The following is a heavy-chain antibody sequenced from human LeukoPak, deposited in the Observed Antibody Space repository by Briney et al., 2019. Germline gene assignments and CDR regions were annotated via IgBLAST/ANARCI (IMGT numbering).Heavy chain of an antibody. J-gene: IGHJ4*02. CDR2: ITYDVSDK. CDR3: ARPGGGLGYCSGGSCYFDY. CDR1: GFTFSSYG. V-gene: IGHV3-30*03. D-gene: IGHD2-15*01. Sequence: GGSLRLSCAASGFTFSSYGMHWVRQAPGKGLEWVAVITYDVSDKYYADSVKGRFTISRDNSRNTLYLQMSSLRPEDTAVYYCARPGGGLGYCSGGSCYFDYWGQGTLVTVSS.